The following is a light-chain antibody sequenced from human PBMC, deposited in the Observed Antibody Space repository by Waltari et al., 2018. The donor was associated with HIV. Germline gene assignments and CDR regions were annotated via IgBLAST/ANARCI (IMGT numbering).Light chain of an antibody. CDR2: DVS. CDR3: SSYTSTTTLVV. Sequence: QSALTQPASVSGSPGQSITISCTGTSSDVGGYQYVHWYQQHPGKAPKLMIFDVSNRPSGVSNRFSGSKSGNTASLTISGLQAEDEAHYFCSSYTSTTTLVVFGGGTKLTVL. J-gene: IGLJ3*02. V-gene: IGLV2-14*03. CDR1: SSDVGGYQY.